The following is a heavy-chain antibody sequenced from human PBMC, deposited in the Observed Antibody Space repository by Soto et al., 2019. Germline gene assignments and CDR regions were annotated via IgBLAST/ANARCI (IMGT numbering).Heavy chain of an antibody. D-gene: IGHD4-17*01. Sequence: SETLSLTCTVSGGSISSGGYYWSWIRQHPGKGLEWIGYIYYSGSTYYTPSLKSRVTISVDTSKNQFSLKLSSATAADTAVYYCARDPHGVDAFDIWGQGTMVT. J-gene: IGHJ3*02. V-gene: IGHV4-31*03. CDR2: IYYSGST. CDR1: GGSISSGGYY. CDR3: ARDPHGVDAFDI.